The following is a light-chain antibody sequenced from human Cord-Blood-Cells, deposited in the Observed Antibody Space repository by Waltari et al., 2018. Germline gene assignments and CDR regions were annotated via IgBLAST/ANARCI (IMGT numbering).Light chain of an antibody. CDR2: DVS. V-gene: IGLV2-11*01. Sequence: QSALTQPRSVSGSPGQSVTISCTGTSSDVGGYNYVSWYQQHPGTAPKLMIYDVSKRPSGVPDRFSGSKSGNTASLTISGLQAEDEADYYCCSYAGSFWVFGGGTKLTVL. J-gene: IGLJ3*02. CDR1: SSDVGGYNY. CDR3: CSYAGSFWV.